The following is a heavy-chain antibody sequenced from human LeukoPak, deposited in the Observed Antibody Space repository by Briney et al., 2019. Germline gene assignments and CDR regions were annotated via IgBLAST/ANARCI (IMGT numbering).Heavy chain of an antibody. V-gene: IGHV4-4*07. CDR1: GGSISGYY. J-gene: IGHJ4*02. Sequence: SETLSLTCIVSGGSISGYYWSWLRQRAGKGLEWLGRIYTSGSTNYNPSLKGRVTMSVDTSKNQFSLRLSSVTAADTAVYYCARGAYSFDYWGQGSLVTVSS. CDR2: IYTSGST. CDR3: ARGAYSFDY.